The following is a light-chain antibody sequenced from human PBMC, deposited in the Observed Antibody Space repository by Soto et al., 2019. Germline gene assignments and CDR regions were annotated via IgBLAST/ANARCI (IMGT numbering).Light chain of an antibody. Sequence: QSALTQPASVSGSPGQSITISCTGTSSDVGGYNYVSWYQQHPGKAPKLMIYDVSKRPSGVPDRFSGSKSGNTASLIISGLQAEDEADYYCCSYAGSYTHWVFGGGTKLTVL. V-gene: IGLV2-11*01. J-gene: IGLJ3*02. CDR1: SSDVGGYNY. CDR2: DVS. CDR3: CSYAGSYTHWV.